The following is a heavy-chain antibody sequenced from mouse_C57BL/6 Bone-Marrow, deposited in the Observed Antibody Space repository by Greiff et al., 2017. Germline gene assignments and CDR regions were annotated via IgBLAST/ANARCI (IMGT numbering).Heavy chain of an antibody. CDR2: IYPSDSAT. CDR3: ARGDYGSSGYYFDY. J-gene: IGHJ2*01. V-gene: IGHV1-61*01. CDR1: GYTFTSYW. Sequence: VQLQQSGAELVRPGSSVKLSCKASGYTFTSYWMDWVKQRPGQGLEWIGNIYPSDSATHYNQKFKDKATLTVDKSSSTAYMQLSSLTSEDSAVYYCARGDYGSSGYYFDYWGQGTTLTVSS. D-gene: IGHD1-1*01.